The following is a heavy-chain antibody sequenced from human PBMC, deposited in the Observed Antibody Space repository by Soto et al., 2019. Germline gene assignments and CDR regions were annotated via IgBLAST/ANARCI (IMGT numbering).Heavy chain of an antibody. D-gene: IGHD5-12*01. V-gene: IGHV3-11*06. CDR2: ISSSSSYT. CDR1: GFTFSDYY. CDR3: ARSRGRDYAFDI. Sequence: GESLKISCAASGFTFSDYYMSWIRQAPGKGLEWVSYISSSSSYTNYADSVKGRFTISRDNAKNSLYLLMNSLRAEETAVYYCARSRGRDYAFDIWGQGTMVTVSS. J-gene: IGHJ3*02.